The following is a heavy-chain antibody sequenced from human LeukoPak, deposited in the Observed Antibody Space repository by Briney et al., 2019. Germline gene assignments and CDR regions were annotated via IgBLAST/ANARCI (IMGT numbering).Heavy chain of an antibody. D-gene: IGHD5-24*01. CDR1: GFSFSTYW. CDR2: MKQDGSEK. J-gene: IGHJ4*02. V-gene: IGHV3-7*01. Sequence: GGSLRLSCAASGFSFSTYWMTWVRQAPGKGLEWVANMKQDGSEKYYVDSVKGRFTISRDNAKNSLYLEMNSLRAEDTAMFYCARDRRDGYNVLDYWGQGTLVTVSS. CDR3: ARDRRDGYNVLDY.